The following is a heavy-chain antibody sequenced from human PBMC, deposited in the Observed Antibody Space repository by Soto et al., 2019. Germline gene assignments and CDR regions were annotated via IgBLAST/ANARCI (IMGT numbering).Heavy chain of an antibody. V-gene: IGHV3-9*01. CDR1: GFTFDDYA. J-gene: IGHJ4*02. CDR3: ARGYSSSWYYFDY. Sequence: GGSLRLSCAASGFTFDDYAMHWVRQAPGKGLEWVSGISWNSGSIGYADSVKGRFTISRDNAKNSLYLQMNSLRAEDTALYYCARGYSSSWYYFDYWGQGTLVTVSS. CDR2: ISWNSGSI. D-gene: IGHD6-13*01.